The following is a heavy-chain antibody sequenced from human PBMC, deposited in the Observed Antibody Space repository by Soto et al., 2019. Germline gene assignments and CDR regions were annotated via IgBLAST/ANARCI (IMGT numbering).Heavy chain of an antibody. V-gene: IGHV1-18*01. CDR2: MSAYNGNT. CDR1: GYTFTSYG. CDR3: ARDRFLDYDFWSGRDYYYYGMDV. Sequence: ASVKVSCKASGYTFTSYGISWVRQAPGQGLEWMGWMSAYNGNTNYAQKLQGRVTMTTDTSTSTAYMELRSLRSDDTAVYYCARDRFLDYDFWSGRDYYYYGMDVWGQGTTVTVSS. D-gene: IGHD3-3*01. J-gene: IGHJ6*02.